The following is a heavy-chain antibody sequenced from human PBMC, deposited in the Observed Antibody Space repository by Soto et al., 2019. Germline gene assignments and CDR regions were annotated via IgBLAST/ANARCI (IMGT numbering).Heavy chain of an antibody. V-gene: IGHV3-48*03. J-gene: IGHJ3*02. D-gene: IGHD2-15*01. CDR2: ISRSESII. CDR3: ARRVWDPVVVVAATRGAFDI. Sequence: PGGSLRLSCAASGFTFRNYEMNWVRQAPGKGLEWVSYISRSESIIDFADSVKGRFSISRXXXXXXXXXXXXXXRVEDTAVYYCARRVWDPVVVVAATRGAFDIWGQGTVVTVSS. CDR1: GFTFRNYE.